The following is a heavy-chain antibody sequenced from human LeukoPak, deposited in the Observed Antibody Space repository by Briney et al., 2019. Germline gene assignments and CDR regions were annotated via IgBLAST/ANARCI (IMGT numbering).Heavy chain of an antibody. CDR3: ARGTSILWWLDY. J-gene: IGHJ4*02. D-gene: IGHD2-21*01. CDR2: IIPIFGTA. CDR1: GYTFTGYY. V-gene: IGHV1-69*13. Sequence: SVKVSCKASGYTFTGYYMHWVRQAPGQGLEWMGGIIPIFGTANYAQKFQGRVTITADESTSTAYMELSSLRSEDTAVYYCARGTSILWWLDYWGQGTLVTVSS.